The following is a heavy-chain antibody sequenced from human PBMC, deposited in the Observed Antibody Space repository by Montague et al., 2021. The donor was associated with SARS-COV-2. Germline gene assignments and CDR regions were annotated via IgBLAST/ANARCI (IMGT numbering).Heavy chain of an antibody. CDR3: ARHALGYFDWLNEGYFDY. CDR1: GGSISSYY. CDR2: INYSGST. D-gene: IGHD3-9*01. J-gene: IGHJ4*02. Sequence: SETLSLTCTVSGGSISSYYWSWIRQPPGKGLEWIGYINYSGSTNYNPSLQSRVTISVDTSKKQFSLRLSSVTAADTAVYYCARHALGYFDWLNEGYFDYWGQGTLVTVSS. V-gene: IGHV4-59*08.